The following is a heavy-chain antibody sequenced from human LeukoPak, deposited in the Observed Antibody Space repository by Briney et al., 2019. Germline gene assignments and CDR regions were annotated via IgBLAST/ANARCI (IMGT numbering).Heavy chain of an antibody. CDR1: GGSISSYH. V-gene: IGHV4-4*07. CDR3: ARDDKWTTQTFDY. Sequence: SETLSLTCTVSGGSISSYHWSWIRQPAGKGLEWIGRLYTSGGTNYNPSLKSRVSMSVDTSKNQFSLKLSSVTAADTAVYYCARDDKWTTQTFDYWGQGTLVTVSS. D-gene: IGHD1-1*01. CDR2: LYTSGGT. J-gene: IGHJ4*02.